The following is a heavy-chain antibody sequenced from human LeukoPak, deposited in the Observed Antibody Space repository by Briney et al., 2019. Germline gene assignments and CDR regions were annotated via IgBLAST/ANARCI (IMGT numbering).Heavy chain of an antibody. CDR2: MYHSGST. CDR1: GYSISSAYY. CDR3: ARGGTYCGGDCYDS. V-gene: IGHV4-38-2*02. J-gene: IGHJ4*02. D-gene: IGHD2-21*02. Sequence: PSETLSLTCSVSGYSISSAYYWGWIRQPPGKGLEWIGTMYHSGSTNYNPSLKSRVTISVDTSKNQFSLKLSSVTAADTAVYYCARGGTYCGGDCYDSWGQGTLVTVSS.